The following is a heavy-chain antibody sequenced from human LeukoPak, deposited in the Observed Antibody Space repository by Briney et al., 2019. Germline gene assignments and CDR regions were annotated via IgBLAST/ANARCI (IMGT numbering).Heavy chain of an antibody. D-gene: IGHD3-9*01. Sequence: PSETLSLTCAVSGGSISSGGYSYNWIRQPPGKGLEWIGYIYNSGSTSYNPSLKSRVTMSVDTSKNQFSLKLSSVTAADTAVYYCARAPSYDILTGPTYYYYYYYMDVWGKGTTVTISS. J-gene: IGHJ6*03. CDR2: IYNSGST. CDR3: ARAPSYDILTGPTYYYYYYYMDV. CDR1: GGSISSGGYS. V-gene: IGHV4-30-4*07.